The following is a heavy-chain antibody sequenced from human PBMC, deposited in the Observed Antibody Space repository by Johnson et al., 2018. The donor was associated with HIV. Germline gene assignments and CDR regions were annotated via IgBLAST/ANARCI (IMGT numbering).Heavy chain of an antibody. Sequence: VQLVESGGVVVQPGGSLRLSCGASGFTVSSNYMNWVRQATGKGLEWVSGISWNSGIIGYADSVKGRFAISRDNAKNSLYLQMNSLRAEDMAVYYCARDGPRRDAYDIWGQGTMVTVSS. CDR1: GFTVSSNY. V-gene: IGHV3-48*04. CDR3: ARDGPRRDAYDI. CDR2: ISWNSGII. J-gene: IGHJ3*02.